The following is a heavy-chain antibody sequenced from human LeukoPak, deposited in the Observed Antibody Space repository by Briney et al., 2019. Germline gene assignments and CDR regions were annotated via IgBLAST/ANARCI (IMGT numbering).Heavy chain of an antibody. CDR3: ATLTPGWLSEANFDY. Sequence: GGSLRPSCAASGFTLSTYAMIWVRQAPGKGLEWVSAISGNGASRYYADSVKGRFTISRDNAKNTLYLQMNSLRAEDTAVYYCATLTPGWLSEANFDYWGQGTLVTVSS. J-gene: IGHJ4*02. V-gene: IGHV3-23*01. CDR2: ISGNGASR. CDR1: GFTLSTYA. D-gene: IGHD4-23*01.